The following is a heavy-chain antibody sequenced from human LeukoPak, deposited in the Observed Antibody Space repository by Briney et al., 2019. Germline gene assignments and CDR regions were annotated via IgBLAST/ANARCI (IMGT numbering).Heavy chain of an antibody. Sequence: PSETLSLTCTVSGGSISTYYWSWIRQPPGKGQEWMGYVYYSGSTNYNPSLKSRVTISVDKSKNQFSLKLSSVTPADTTVYYCARARGTMIRIYHAVDFSGPGNLVTVSS. D-gene: IGHD3-10*01. CDR2: VYYSGST. V-gene: IGHV4-59*01. CDR3: ARARGTMIRIYHAVDF. J-gene: IGHJ4*02. CDR1: GGSISTYY.